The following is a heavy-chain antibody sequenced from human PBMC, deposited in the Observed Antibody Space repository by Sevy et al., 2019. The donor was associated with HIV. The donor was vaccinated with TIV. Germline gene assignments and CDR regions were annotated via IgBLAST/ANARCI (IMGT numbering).Heavy chain of an antibody. CDR1: GYSMTSGYF. V-gene: IGHV4-38-2*01. D-gene: IGHD6-13*01. CDR2: LYHSGTT. Sequence: SETLSLTCAVSGYSMTSGYFWGWIRQSPGKGLEWIGSLYHSGTTYYSPSLKSRVTLSVDTSKNQFSLTVRSVTAADTAVYYCARVDSSGWSDYWGQGTLVTVSS. CDR3: ARVDSSGWSDY. J-gene: IGHJ4*02.